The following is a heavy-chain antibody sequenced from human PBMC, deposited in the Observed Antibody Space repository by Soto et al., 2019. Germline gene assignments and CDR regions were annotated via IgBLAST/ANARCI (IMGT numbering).Heavy chain of an antibody. CDR3: AMLGGWSGGSSGMDV. D-gene: IGHD6-19*01. V-gene: IGHV3-72*01. Sequence: PGGSLRLSCAASGLIFSDYHMDWVRQAPGKGLEWVGRIRRKANSYTTEYAASVKGRFTISRDYSKNSLYLQMNSLKSEDTAVYYCAMLGGWSGGSSGMDVWGQGTTVTVSS. CDR1: GLIFSDYH. CDR2: IRRKANSYTT. J-gene: IGHJ6*02.